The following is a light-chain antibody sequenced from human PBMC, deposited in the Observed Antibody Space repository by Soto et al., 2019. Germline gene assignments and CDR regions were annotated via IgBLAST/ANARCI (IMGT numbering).Light chain of an antibody. CDR2: STT. CDR1: TGPVTSDQY. J-gene: IGLJ2*01. CDR3: LLYYGAAVV. Sequence: QAVVTQEPSLTVSPGTTVTLTCASSTGPVTSDQYPTWLQQKPGQAPRALIYSTTKKHSWTPARFSGSLLGGKAALTLSGVQPEDEADYYCLLYYGAAVVFGGGTKLTVL. V-gene: IGLV7-43*01.